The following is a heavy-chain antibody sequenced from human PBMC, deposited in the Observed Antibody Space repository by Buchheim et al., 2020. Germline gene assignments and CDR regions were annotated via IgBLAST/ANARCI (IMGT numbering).Heavy chain of an antibody. CDR2: IWYDGSNK. V-gene: IGHV3-33*01. CDR1: GFTFNSYA. D-gene: IGHD2-15*01. CDR3: ARDGRCGGRGCLSSGWFDP. J-gene: IGHJ5*02. Sequence: QVQLVESGGGVVQPGRSLRLSCAASGFTFNSYAMHWVRQAPGKGLEWVAVIWYDGSNKYYADSVTGRFTVSRDNSNNTLPLQMNSLRAEDTAVYYCARDGRCGGRGCLSSGWFDPWGQGTL.